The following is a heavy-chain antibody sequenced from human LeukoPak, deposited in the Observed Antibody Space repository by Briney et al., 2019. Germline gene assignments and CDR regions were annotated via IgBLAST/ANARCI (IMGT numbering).Heavy chain of an antibody. CDR1: GYTLTELS. CDR2: FDPEDGET. Sequence: ASVKVSCEVSGYTLTELSMHWVRQAPGKGLEWMGGFDPEDGETIYAQKFQGRVTMTEDTSTDTAYMELSSLRSEDTAVYYCATLFPAHSGSYYGAGVDYWGQGTLVTVSS. V-gene: IGHV1-24*01. CDR3: ATLFPAHSGSYYGAGVDY. D-gene: IGHD1-26*01. J-gene: IGHJ4*02.